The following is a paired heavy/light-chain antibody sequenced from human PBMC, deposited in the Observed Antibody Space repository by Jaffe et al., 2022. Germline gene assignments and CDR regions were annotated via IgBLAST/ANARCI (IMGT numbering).Light chain of an antibody. CDR3: CSYAGVGTFYV. V-gene: IGLV2-23*02. CDR2: ETS. Sequence: QSALTQPASVSGSPGQSITISCTGTSGDVGTYNFVSWYQHRPDRAPKLMIYETSKRPSGVSNRFSGSKSGNTASLTISELQAEDEADYYCCSYAGVGTFYVFGTVTKVTVL. J-gene: IGLJ1*01. CDR1: SGDVGTYNF.
Heavy chain of an antibody. CDR2: ISSGSSTI. J-gene: IGHJ3*01. CDR3: VREAQWNYAFDL. CDR1: GFTFNNYK. D-gene: IGHD1-7*01. V-gene: IGHV3-48*03. Sequence: EVQLVESGGGLLQPGGSLRLSCAASGFTFNNYKFHWARQAPGKGLEWVSYISSGSSTIYYADSVKGRFTISRDDASNSLYLQMNSLRAEDTALYYCVREAQWNYAFDLWGQGTMVTVSS.